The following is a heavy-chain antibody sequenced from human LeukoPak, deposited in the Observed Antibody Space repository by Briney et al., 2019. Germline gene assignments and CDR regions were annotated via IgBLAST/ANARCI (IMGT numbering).Heavy chain of an antibody. CDR1: GYSFRDNY. CDR3: AREVYGDSSFDY. J-gene: IGHJ4*02. CDR2: INPNSGVT. D-gene: IGHD4-17*01. Sequence: ASVKVSCKASGYSFRDNYMHWVRQAPGQGLEWMGWINPNSGVTDYAQKFQGRVTMTRDTSISTAYMELSRRTSDDTAVYFCAREVYGDSSFDYWGQGTLLTVSS. V-gene: IGHV1-2*02.